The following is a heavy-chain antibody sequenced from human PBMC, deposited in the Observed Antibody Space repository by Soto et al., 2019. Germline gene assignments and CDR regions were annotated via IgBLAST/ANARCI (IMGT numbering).Heavy chain of an antibody. D-gene: IGHD3-22*01. Sequence: SETLSLTCTVSGGSISSYYWSWIRQPPGKGLEWIGYIYYSGSTNYNPSLKSRVTISVDTSKNQFSLKLSSVTAADTAVYYCAREPRSGYSLYYFDYWGQGTLVTVSS. CDR3: AREPRSGYSLYYFDY. CDR2: IYYSGST. J-gene: IGHJ4*02. V-gene: IGHV4-59*01. CDR1: GGSISSYY.